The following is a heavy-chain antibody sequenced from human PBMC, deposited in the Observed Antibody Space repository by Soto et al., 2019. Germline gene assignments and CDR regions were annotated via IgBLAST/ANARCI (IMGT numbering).Heavy chain of an antibody. D-gene: IGHD2-2*01. CDR3: ARDPAGSTRPYYYGMDV. Sequence: GGSLRLSCAASGFTFNTYIMNWVRQAPGKGLEWVSFISSRNSFIYYADSVRGRFTISRDNAKNSVFLQMNSLRVEDTAVYYCARDPAGSTRPYYYGMDVWGQGTTVTVSS. V-gene: IGHV3-21*01. CDR2: ISSRNSFI. J-gene: IGHJ6*02. CDR1: GFTFNTYI.